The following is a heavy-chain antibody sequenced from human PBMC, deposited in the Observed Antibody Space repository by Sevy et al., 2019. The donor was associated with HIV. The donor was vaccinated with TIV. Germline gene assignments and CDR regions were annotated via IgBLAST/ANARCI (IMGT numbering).Heavy chain of an antibody. V-gene: IGHV3-23*01. CDR3: AKNLFFGSSGYSGLDY. CDR1: GFTFSNYA. J-gene: IGHJ4*02. D-gene: IGHD3-22*01. CDR2: ISGSGRNT. Sequence: GGSLRLSCAASGFTFSNYAMSWVRQAPGKGLEWLSTISGSGRNTYYPDSVRGRFTISRDNSMNTLYAQMNSLRAEDTAVYYCAKNLFFGSSGYSGLDYWGQGTLVTVSS.